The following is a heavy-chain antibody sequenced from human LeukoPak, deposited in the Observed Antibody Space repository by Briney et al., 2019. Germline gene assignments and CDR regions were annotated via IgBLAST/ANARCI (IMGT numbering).Heavy chain of an antibody. CDR3: ARGFSSSSALDY. V-gene: IGHV3-74*01. CDR1: GFTFSSYW. CDR2: INSDGSST. J-gene: IGHJ4*02. Sequence: TGGSLRLSCAASGFTFSSYWMHWVRQAPGKGLVWVSRINSDGSSTSYADSVKGRFTISRDNAKNSLYLQMNSLRAEDTAVYYCARGFSSSSALDYWGQGTLVPVSS. D-gene: IGHD6-6*01.